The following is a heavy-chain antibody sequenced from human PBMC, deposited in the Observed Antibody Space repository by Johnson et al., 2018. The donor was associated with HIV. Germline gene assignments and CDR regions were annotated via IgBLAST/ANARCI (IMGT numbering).Heavy chain of an antibody. V-gene: IGHV3-30*03. CDR3: ARALKRIAAADDAFDI. CDR1: GFTFSNYG. D-gene: IGHD6-13*01. J-gene: IGHJ3*02. CDR2: ISYDGSNK. Sequence: VQLVESGGGVVQPGTSLRLSCAASGFTFSNYGMHWVRQAPGKGLEWVAVISYDGSNKYYADSVKGRFTISRDNSKRTLYLQMNSLRAEDTAVYYCARALKRIAAADDAFDIWGQGTLVTVSS.